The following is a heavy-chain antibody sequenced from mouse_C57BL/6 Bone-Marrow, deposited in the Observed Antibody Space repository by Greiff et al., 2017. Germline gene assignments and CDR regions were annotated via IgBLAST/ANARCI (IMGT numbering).Heavy chain of an antibody. V-gene: IGHV1-82*01. CDR2: IYPGDGDT. D-gene: IGHD2-4*01. J-gene: IGHJ2*01. Sequence: QVQLQQSGPELVKPGASVKISCKASGYAFSSSWMNWVQQRPGKGLEWIGRIYPGDGDTNYNGKFKGKATLTADKSSSTAYMQLSSLTAEYSAVYFCAREWDYDGLAYSGQGTTLTVSS. CDR3: AREWDYDGLAY. CDR1: GYAFSSSW.